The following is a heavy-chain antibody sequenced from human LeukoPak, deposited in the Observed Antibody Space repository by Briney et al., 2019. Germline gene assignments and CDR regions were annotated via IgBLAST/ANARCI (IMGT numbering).Heavy chain of an antibody. V-gene: IGHV3-23*01. J-gene: IGHJ4*02. Sequence: PGGSLRLSCAASGFTFSSYAMSWVRQAPGKGLEWVAAISDSGGRKFHADSVTGRFTISRDNSENTLSLQMHSLRAEDTALYYCAKPSGRHPNYYFDSWGQGTPVTV. CDR2: ISDSGGRK. D-gene: IGHD3-3*01. CDR3: AKPSGRHPNYYFDS. CDR1: GFTFSSYA.